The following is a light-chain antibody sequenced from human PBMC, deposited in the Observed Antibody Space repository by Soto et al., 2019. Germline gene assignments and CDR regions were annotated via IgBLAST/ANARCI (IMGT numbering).Light chain of an antibody. CDR1: QSVSSY. Sequence: EIVLTQSPATLSLSPGERATLSCRASQSVSSYFAWYQQKPGQAPRLLIYDASNRATGIPARFSGSGSGTKSPLTISSLEPEDFALYYCQQHSNWPLTFGQGTKVEIK. CDR2: DAS. V-gene: IGKV3-11*01. J-gene: IGKJ1*01. CDR3: QQHSNWPLT.